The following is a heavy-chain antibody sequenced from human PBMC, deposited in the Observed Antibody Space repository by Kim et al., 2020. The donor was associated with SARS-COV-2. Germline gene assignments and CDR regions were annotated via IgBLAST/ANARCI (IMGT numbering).Heavy chain of an antibody. CDR3: ARDQVGATGNLDY. D-gene: IGHD1-26*01. J-gene: IGHJ4*02. V-gene: IGHV3-30*03. Sequence: AGDVKGRFTVSRDNSKTTLYRQMNSLRAEDTAVYYCARDQVGATGNLDYWGQGTLVTVSS.